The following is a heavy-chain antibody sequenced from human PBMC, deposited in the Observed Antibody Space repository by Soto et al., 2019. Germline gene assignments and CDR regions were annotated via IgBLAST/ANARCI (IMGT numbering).Heavy chain of an antibody. CDR1: GGSISSSNW. CDR2: IYHSGST. D-gene: IGHD3-22*01. J-gene: IGHJ4*02. CDR3: ARQNYYDSSGHDY. Sequence: SETLSLTCAVSGGSISSSNWWSWVRQPPGKGLEWIGEIYHSGSTNYNPSLKSRVTISVDKSKNQFSLKLSPVTAADTAVYYCARQNYYDSSGHDYWGQGTLVTVSS. V-gene: IGHV4-4*02.